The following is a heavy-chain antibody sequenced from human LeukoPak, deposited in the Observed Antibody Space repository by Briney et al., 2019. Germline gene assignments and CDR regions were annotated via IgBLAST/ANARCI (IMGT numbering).Heavy chain of an antibody. J-gene: IGHJ4*02. CDR2: IIPIFATP. D-gene: IGHD3-16*01. V-gene: IGHV1-69*05. Sequence: GASVKVSCKASGGTFISYAISWVRQAPGQGREWRGGIIPIFATPNYAQKFQGRVPITTDESTSTAYMELSSLRSEDTAVYYCARGIARISHWGFEYFDYWGQGTLVTVSS. CDR3: ARGIARISHWGFEYFDY. CDR1: GGTFISYA.